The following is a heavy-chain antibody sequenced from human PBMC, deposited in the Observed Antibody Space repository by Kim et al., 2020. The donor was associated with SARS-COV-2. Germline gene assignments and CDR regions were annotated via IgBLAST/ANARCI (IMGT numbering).Heavy chain of an antibody. V-gene: IGHV1-69*13. CDR1: GGTFSSYA. D-gene: IGHD6-13*01. CDR2: IIPIFGTA. J-gene: IGHJ3*02. Sequence: PSVKVSCKASGGTFSSYAISWVRQAPGQGLEWMGGIIPIFGTANYAQKFQGRVTITADESTSTAYMELSSLRSEDTAVYYCAEISSSWYGDAFDIWGQGTMVTVSS. CDR3: AEISSSWYGDAFDI.